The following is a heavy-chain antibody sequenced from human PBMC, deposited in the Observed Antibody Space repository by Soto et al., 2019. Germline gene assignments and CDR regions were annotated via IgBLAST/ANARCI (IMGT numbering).Heavy chain of an antibody. CDR3: ATGPMATITRIIDY. J-gene: IGHJ4*02. CDR2: FDPEDGET. D-gene: IGHD5-12*01. V-gene: IGHV1-24*01. Sequence: ASVKVSCKVSGYTLTELSMHWVRQAPGKGLEWMGGFDPEDGETIYAQKFQGRVTMTEDTSTDTAYMELSSLRSEDTAVYYCATGPMATITRIIDYWGQGTLVTVSS. CDR1: GYTLTELS.